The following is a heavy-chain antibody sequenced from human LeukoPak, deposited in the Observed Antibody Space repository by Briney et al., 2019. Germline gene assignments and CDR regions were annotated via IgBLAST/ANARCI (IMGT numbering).Heavy chain of an antibody. D-gene: IGHD2-21*01. CDR1: GYTFTSYY. Sequence: ASVTVSCKASGYTFTSYYMHWVRQAPGQGLEWMGIINPSGGSTSYAQKFQGRVTMTRDTSTSTVYMELSSLRSEDTAVYYCAILWAWEFDYWGQGTLDTVSS. V-gene: IGHV1-46*01. J-gene: IGHJ4*02. CDR3: AILWAWEFDY. CDR2: INPSGGST.